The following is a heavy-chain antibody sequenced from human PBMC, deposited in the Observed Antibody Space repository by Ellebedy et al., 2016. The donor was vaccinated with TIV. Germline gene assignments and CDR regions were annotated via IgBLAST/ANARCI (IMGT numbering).Heavy chain of an antibody. V-gene: IGHV4-59*01. Sequence: MPSETLSLTCTVSGGSISNYFWAWIRQHQGKGLEWIGWIYFSGTTNYNLSLKSRVTISVDTSKNQFSLKLSSVTAADTAVYYCAIVGRPVVAATNYFDYWGQGTLVTVSS. CDR3: AIVGRPVVAATNYFDY. D-gene: IGHD2-15*01. CDR1: GGSISNYF. J-gene: IGHJ4*02. CDR2: IYFSGTT.